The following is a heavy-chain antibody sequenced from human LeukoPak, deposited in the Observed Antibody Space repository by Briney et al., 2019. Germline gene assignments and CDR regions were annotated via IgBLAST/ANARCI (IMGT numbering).Heavy chain of an antibody. Sequence: SETLSLTCVVSGGSVSGYYWGWIRQPPGRGLEWIGYVYYSGSTNYNPSFKSRIAISVDTSRNQFSLQLSSVTAADTAVYYCARIHRYCSGGACYVLDNWGQGTLVAVSS. J-gene: IGHJ4*02. CDR3: ARIHRYCSGGACYVLDN. CDR2: VYYSGST. V-gene: IGHV4-59*02. CDR1: GGSVSGYY. D-gene: IGHD2-15*01.